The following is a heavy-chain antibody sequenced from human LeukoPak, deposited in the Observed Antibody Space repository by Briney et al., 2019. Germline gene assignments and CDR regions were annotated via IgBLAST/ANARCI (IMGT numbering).Heavy chain of an antibody. CDR2: INTRSGRT. Sequence: ASAKVFCKASAYTFIRYYMHCVRHAPGQGLEWMGLINTRSGRTTYAQKFQGRVTMTRDTSTSTVYMEASSLGSEDTAVYYCARERPASCYFDYWGLGTLVTVSS. CDR3: ARERPASCYFDY. D-gene: IGHD2-2*01. V-gene: IGHV1-46*01. J-gene: IGHJ4*03. CDR1: AYTFIRYY.